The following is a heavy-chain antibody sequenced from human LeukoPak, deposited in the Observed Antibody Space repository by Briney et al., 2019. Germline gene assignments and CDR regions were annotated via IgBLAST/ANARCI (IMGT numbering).Heavy chain of an antibody. CDR2: INHSGST. D-gene: IGHD3-9*01. Sequence: PSETLSLTCAVYGESFSGYYWSWIRQPPGKGLEWIGEINHSGSTNYNPSLKSRVTISVDTSKNQFSLKLSSVTAADTAVYYCARDYYDILTGYYSLDYWGQGTLVTVSS. J-gene: IGHJ4*02. V-gene: IGHV4-34*01. CDR1: GESFSGYY. CDR3: ARDYYDILTGYYSLDY.